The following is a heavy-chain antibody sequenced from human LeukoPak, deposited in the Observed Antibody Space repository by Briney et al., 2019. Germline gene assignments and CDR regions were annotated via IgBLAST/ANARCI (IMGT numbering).Heavy chain of an antibody. CDR2: ISYNRGSI. V-gene: IGHV3-9*01. D-gene: IGHD5-18*01. Sequence: SLRLSCAASGFTFDDYAMHWVRQAQGKGLKWATGISYNRGSINYAEYVNGRFTISRDNAKNSLYLQMTSLTVDDTALYYGAKVGPVSSYGFGFFNYWGRGALVTFSS. J-gene: IGHJ4*02. CDR3: AKVGPVSSYGFGFFNY. CDR1: GFTFDDYA.